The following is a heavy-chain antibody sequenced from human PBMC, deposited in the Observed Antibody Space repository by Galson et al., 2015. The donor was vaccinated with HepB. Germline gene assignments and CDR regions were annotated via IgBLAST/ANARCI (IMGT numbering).Heavy chain of an antibody. CDR3: ASPAGLISGWSLFDY. J-gene: IGHJ4*02. CDR2: ISGSGGST. CDR1: GFTFSGYS. V-gene: IGHV3-23*01. D-gene: IGHD6-19*01. Sequence: SLRLSCAASGFTFSGYSMNWVRQAPGKGLEWVSAISGSGGSTYYADSVKGRFTISRDNSKNTLYLQTNSLRAEDTAVYYCASPAGLISGWSLFDYCGPGTLVTVSS.